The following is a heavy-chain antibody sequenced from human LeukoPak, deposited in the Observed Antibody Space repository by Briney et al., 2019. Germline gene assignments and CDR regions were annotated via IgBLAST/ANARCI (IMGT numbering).Heavy chain of an antibody. CDR3: AGKAAAFYFDY. CDR2: MQYDGSQI. CDR1: GLAFSSYG. D-gene: IGHD6-13*01. V-gene: IGHV3-30*02. J-gene: IGHJ4*02. Sequence: GGSLRLSCTASGLAFSSYGMHWARLAPGKGLEWVAFMQYDGSQIYYADSVKGRFTISRDNSKNALYLQMNSLRPEDTAVYYCAGKAAAFYFDYWGQGTLVTVSS.